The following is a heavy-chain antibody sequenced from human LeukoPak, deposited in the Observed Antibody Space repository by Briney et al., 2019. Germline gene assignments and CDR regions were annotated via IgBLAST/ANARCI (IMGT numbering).Heavy chain of an antibody. CDR1: GASISSHY. J-gene: IGHJ5*02. CDR2: IAYTGST. CDR3: ARYYYGSGSYYNVAWFDP. Sequence: SETLSLTCTVSGASISSHYWSWIRQPPGKGLEWIGNIAYTGSTNYNPSLKSRVTISVDTSRNQFSLKLSSVTAADTAVYFCARYYYGSGSYYNVAWFDPRGQGTLVTVSS. D-gene: IGHD3-10*01. V-gene: IGHV4-59*11.